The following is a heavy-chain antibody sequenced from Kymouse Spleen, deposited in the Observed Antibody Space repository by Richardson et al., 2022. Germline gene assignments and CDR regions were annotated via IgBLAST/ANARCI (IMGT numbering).Heavy chain of an antibody. V-gene: IGHV4-39*01. J-gene: IGHJ4*02. CDR1: GGSISSSSYY. Sequence: QLQLQESGPGLVKPSETLSLTCTVSGGSISSSSYYWGWIRQPPGKGLEWIGSIYYSGSTYYNPSLKSRVTISVDTSKNQFSLKLSSVTAADTAVYYCARRQQLVFYYFDYWGQGTLVTVSS. CDR2: IYYSGST. D-gene: IGHD6-13*01. CDR3: ARRQQLVFYYFDY.